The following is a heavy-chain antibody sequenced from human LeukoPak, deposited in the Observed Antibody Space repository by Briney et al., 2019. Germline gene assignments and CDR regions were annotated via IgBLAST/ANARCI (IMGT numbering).Heavy chain of an antibody. D-gene: IGHD3-3*01. J-gene: IGHJ6*03. V-gene: IGHV1-18*01. CDR2: ISAYNGNT. CDR3: ARDQRGYDFWSGSSYYYYYMDV. Sequence: ASVKVSCKASGYTFTSCGISWVRQAPGQGLEWMGWISAYNGNTNYAQKLQGRVTMTTDTSTSTAYMELRSLRSDDTAVYYCARDQRGYDFWSGSSYYYYYMDVWGKGTTVTVSS. CDR1: GYTFTSCG.